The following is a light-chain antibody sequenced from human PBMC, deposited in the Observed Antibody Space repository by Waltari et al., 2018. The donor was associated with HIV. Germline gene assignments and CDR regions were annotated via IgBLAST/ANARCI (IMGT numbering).Light chain of an antibody. J-gene: IGLJ3*02. CDR3: SSYTSRSTLV. CDR2: EVS. Sequence: QSALTQPASVSGSPGQSITISCTGTSSDVGGYHSVSWYQQHPGKAPNLMIYEVSNRTSGVAKRFSGSKSGNTAYLTISGLQAEDEADYYCSSYTSRSTLVFGGGTKLTVL. V-gene: IGLV2-14*01. CDR1: SSDVGGYHS.